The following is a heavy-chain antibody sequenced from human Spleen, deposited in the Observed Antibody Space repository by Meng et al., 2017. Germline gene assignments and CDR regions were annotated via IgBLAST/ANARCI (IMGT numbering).Heavy chain of an antibody. CDR3: ALRFLNSFDN. J-gene: IGHJ4*02. V-gene: IGHV4-39*01. Sequence: QPQLQEAGPGLVRPSGALSLTCSVSGGSISTSGYYWGWIRQPPGKGLEWIGSIGHSGFTYYTPSLKSRVTVSIDTSRNQFSLWLTSVTAADTAVYYCALRFLNSFDNWGQGALVTVSS. CDR1: GGSISTSGYY. CDR2: IGHSGFT. D-gene: IGHD3-16*01.